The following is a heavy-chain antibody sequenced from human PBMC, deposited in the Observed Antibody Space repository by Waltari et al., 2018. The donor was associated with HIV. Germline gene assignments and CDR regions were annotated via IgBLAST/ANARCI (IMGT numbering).Heavy chain of an antibody. CDR1: DYSIPRAYS. V-gene: IGHV4-38-2*02. J-gene: IGHJ4*02. CDR2: ISHSGTT. D-gene: IGHD3-3*01. Sequence: QVQLQESGRGLVQPSESLSPPCSASDYSIPRAYSWGWTRQSPGRGLEWIGSISHSGTTVYSPSLKSRVTLVRDTSKNQFCLKLTSATAEDTAVYYCASTYYDLLEGWYFDFWGQGRLVTVSS. CDR3: ASTYYDLLEGWYFDF.